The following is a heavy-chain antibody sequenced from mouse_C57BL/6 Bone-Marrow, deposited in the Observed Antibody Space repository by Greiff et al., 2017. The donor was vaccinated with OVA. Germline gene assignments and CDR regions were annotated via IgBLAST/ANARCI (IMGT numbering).Heavy chain of an antibody. CDR3: ARDDWDEGYFDV. Sequence: EVKLVESGGGLVKPGGSLKLSCAASGFTFSSYAMSWVRQTPEKRLEWVATISDGGSYTYYPDNVQGRFTISRDNAKNNLYLQMSHLKSEDTAMYYCARDDWDEGYFDVWGTGTTVTVSS. J-gene: IGHJ1*03. CDR1: GFTFSSYA. CDR2: ISDGGSYT. D-gene: IGHD4-1*01. V-gene: IGHV5-4*01.